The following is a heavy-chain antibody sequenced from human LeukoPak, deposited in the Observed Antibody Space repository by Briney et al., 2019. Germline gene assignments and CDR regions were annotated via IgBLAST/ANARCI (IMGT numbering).Heavy chain of an antibody. D-gene: IGHD4-17*01. J-gene: IGHJ3*02. CDR3: ARGGYGDLDAFDI. CDR2: IYYSGST. V-gene: IGHV4-59*01. CDR1: GGSISSYY. Sequence: SETLSLTCTVSGGSISSYYWSWIRQPPGKVLEWIGYIYYSGSTNYNPSLKSRVTISVDTSKNQFSLKLSSVTAADTAVYYCARGGYGDLDAFDIWGQGTMVTVSS.